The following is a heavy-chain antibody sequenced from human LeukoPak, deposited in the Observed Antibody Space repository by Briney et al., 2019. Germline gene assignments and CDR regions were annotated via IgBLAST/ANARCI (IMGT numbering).Heavy chain of an antibody. CDR3: ARNYYCYYMDV. CDR2: IYTSGST. Sequence: SETLSLTCTVSGGSISSYYWSWIRQPAGKGLGWIGRIYTSGSTNYNPSLKSRVTMSVDTSKNQFSLKLSSVTAADTAVYYRARNYYCYYMDVWGKGTTVTVSS. V-gene: IGHV4-4*07. CDR1: GGSISSYY. J-gene: IGHJ6*03.